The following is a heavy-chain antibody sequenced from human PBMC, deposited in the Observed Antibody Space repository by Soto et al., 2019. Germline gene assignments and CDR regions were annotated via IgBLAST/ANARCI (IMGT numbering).Heavy chain of an antibody. CDR1: GGTFSSYA. CDR2: IIPIFGTA. V-gene: IGHV1-69*13. CDR3: ARAKTRDTIFGVVSYYYYGMDV. D-gene: IGHD3-3*01. J-gene: IGHJ6*02. Sequence: ASVKVSCKASGGTFSSYAISWVRQAPGQGLEWMGGIIPIFGTANYAQKFQGRVTITADESTSTAYMELSSLRSEDTAVYYCARAKTRDTIFGVVSYYYYGMDVWGQGTTVTVSS.